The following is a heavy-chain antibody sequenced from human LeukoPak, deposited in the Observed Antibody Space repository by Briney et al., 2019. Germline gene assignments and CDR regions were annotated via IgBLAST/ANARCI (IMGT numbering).Heavy chain of an antibody. CDR3: AREGTQYYYYMDV. CDR2: INPNSGGT. CDR1: GYTFTSYY. V-gene: IGHV1-2*02. J-gene: IGHJ6*03. Sequence: GASVKVSCKASGYTFTSYYIHWVRQAPGQGLEWMGWINPNSGGTNYVQKFQGRVIMTRDTSISTAYMELSRLSSDDPAVYYCAREGTQYYYYMDVWGKGTTVTVSS.